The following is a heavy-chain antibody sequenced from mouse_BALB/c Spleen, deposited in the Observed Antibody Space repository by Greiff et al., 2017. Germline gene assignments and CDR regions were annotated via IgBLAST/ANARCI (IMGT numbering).Heavy chain of an antibody. Sequence: EVQGVESGGGLVKPGGSLKLSCAASGFTFSDYYMYWVRQTPGKRLEWVAIISDGGSYTYYPDSVKGRFTISRDNAKNNLYLQMSSLKSEDTAMYYCASDYYGSSDRFAYWGQGTLVTVSA. J-gene: IGHJ3*01. V-gene: IGHV5-4*02. CDR3: ASDYYGSSDRFAY. D-gene: IGHD1-1*01. CDR2: ISDGGSYT. CDR1: GFTFSDYY.